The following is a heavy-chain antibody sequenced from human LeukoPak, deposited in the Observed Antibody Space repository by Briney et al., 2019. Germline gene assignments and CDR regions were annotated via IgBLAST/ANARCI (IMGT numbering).Heavy chain of an antibody. CDR1: GGSISSYY. Sequence: PSETLSLTCTASGGSISSYYWSWIRQPPGKGLEWIGYIYYSGSTNYNPSLKSRVTISVDTSRNQFSLKLSSVTAADTAVYYCARAPSRAPNVWFDPWGQGTLVTVSS. J-gene: IGHJ5*02. V-gene: IGHV4-59*01. CDR2: IYYSGST. CDR3: ARAPSRAPNVWFDP.